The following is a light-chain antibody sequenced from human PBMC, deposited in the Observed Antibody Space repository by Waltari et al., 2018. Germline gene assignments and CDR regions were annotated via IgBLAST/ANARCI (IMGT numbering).Light chain of an antibody. CDR3: QQYNVWPRT. J-gene: IGKJ1*01. Sequence: EIVMTQSPATLPVSPGERATLSCRARQNVNSDLAWYQQKPGQAPRLLIYGASARATDIPAKFSGSGSGTEFTLTISSLQSEDVAFYYCQQYNVWPRTFGQGTKVEI. CDR1: QNVNSD. CDR2: GAS. V-gene: IGKV3-15*01.